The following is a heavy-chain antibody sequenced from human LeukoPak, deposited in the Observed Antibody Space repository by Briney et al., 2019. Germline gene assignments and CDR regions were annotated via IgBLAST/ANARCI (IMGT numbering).Heavy chain of an antibody. J-gene: IGHJ4*02. CDR2: INPSGGST. V-gene: IGHV1-46*01. Sequence: ASVKVSCKASGYTFTSYYMHWVRQAPGQGLERMGIINPSGGSTSYAQKFQGRVTMTRDTSTSTVYMELSSLRSEDTAVYYCARALTGYSSGWYRLLDYWGQGTLVTVSS. D-gene: IGHD6-19*01. CDR1: GYTFTSYY. CDR3: ARALTGYSSGWYRLLDY.